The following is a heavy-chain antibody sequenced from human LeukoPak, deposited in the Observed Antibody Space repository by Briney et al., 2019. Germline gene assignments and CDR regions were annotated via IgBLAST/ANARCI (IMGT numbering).Heavy chain of an antibody. D-gene: IGHD1-26*01. CDR3: VKTLGPSATAAGDY. CDR2: ISGSGGST. V-gene: IGHV3-23*01. CDR1: GFTFSSYA. J-gene: IGHJ4*02. Sequence: GGSLRLSCAASGFTFSSYAMSWVRQAPGKGLEWVSAISGSGGSTYYADSVKGRFTISRDNSKNTLYLQMNSLRAEDTAVYYCVKTLGPSATAAGDYWGQGILVTVSS.